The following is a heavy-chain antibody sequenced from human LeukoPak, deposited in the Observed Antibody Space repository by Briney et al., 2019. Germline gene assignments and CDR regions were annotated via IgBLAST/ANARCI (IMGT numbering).Heavy chain of an antibody. V-gene: IGHV4-39*01. D-gene: IGHD5-12*01. CDR3: ARTDSGYDSFDY. CDR2: IYYSGST. J-gene: IGHJ4*02. CDR1: GGSISSSSYY. Sequence: SETLSLTCTVSGGSISSSSYYRGWISQPPGKGQEWIGSIYYSGSTYYNPSLKSRVTISVDTSKNQFSLKLSSVTAADTAVYYCARTDSGYDSFDYWGQGTLVTVSS.